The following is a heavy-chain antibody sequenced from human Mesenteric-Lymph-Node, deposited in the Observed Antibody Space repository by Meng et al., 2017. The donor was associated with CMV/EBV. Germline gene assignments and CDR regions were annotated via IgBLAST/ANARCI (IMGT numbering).Heavy chain of an antibody. CDR3: ALSKGTAMISN. Sequence: SDILSLTCTVSTYSISSVYYWGWSRQPPGKGLEWIGAIYHSGSSFYNPSLKSRVTISVDTSKNQFSLRLTSVTAADTAVYYCALSKGTAMISNWGQGTLVTVSS. CDR1: TYSISSVYY. V-gene: IGHV4-38-2*02. D-gene: IGHD5-18*01. CDR2: IYHSGSS. J-gene: IGHJ4*02.